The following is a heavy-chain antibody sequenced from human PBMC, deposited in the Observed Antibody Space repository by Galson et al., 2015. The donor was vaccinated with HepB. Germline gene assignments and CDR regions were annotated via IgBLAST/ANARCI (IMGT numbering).Heavy chain of an antibody. D-gene: IGHD3-22*01. CDR1: GFTFSDYY. J-gene: IGHJ4*02. V-gene: IGHV3-11*06. CDR3: ARDRWGYYDSSGYAH. CDR2: ISSSSSYT. Sequence: SLRLSCAASGFTFSDYYMSWIRQAPGEGLEWVSYISSSSSYTNYADSVKGRFTISRDNAKNSLYLQMNSLRAEDTAVYYCARDRWGYYDSSGYAHWGQGTLVTVSS.